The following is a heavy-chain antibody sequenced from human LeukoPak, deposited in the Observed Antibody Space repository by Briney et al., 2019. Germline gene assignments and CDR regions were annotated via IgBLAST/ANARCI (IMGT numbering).Heavy chain of an antibody. CDR1: GYTFTGYY. D-gene: IGHD3-10*01. V-gene: IGHV1-2*02. CDR3: ARDRPLDADDYYGFYYFDY. Sequence: ASVKVSCKASGYTFTGYYMHWLRQAPGQGLEWMGWINPNSGGTNHAQKFQGRVTMTRDTSISTAYMELSRLRSDDTAVYYCARDRPLDADDYYGFYYFDYWGQGTLVTVSS. CDR2: INPNSGGT. J-gene: IGHJ4*02.